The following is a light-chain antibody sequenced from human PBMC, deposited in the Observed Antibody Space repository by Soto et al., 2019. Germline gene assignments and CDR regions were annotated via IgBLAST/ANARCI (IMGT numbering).Light chain of an antibody. CDR3: CSYAGSGTFV. CDR1: SSNIGGNS. J-gene: IGLJ1*01. CDR2: DDN. Sequence: QSVMTQPPSVSAAPGQKVTISCSGSSSNIGGNSVSWYQQLPGTAPKLLIYDDNKRPSGIPDRFSGSKSGNTASLTISGLQAEDEADFYCCSYAGSGTFVFGTGTKLTVL. V-gene: IGLV1-51*01.